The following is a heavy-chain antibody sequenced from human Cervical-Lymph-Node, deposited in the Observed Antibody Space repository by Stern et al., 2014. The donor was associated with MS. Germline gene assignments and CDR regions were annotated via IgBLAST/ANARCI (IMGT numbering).Heavy chain of an antibody. V-gene: IGHV1-24*01. CDR3: LSPLQFLDVTDDAFDL. J-gene: IGHJ3*01. D-gene: IGHD4-11*01. Sequence: QVQLVQSGAEVRKPGASVKVSCKVSGYSLRDLSMHWVRQAPGKGLEWMGGFDPEEGETIYAQRFQVRVTMTRDTSTDTAFMEVRSLRSDDTAVYYCLSPLQFLDVTDDAFDLWGQGTMVIVSS. CDR2: FDPEEGET. CDR1: GYSLRDLS.